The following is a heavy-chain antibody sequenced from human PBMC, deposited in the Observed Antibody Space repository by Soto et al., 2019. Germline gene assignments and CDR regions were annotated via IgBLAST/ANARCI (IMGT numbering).Heavy chain of an antibody. J-gene: IGHJ6*02. CDR2: ISGYNGKT. Sequence: GASVKVSCKSSGYTFSMSGISWVRQAPGQGLEWMGWISGYNGKTNYEQKFQDRVTMTTDTSTNMAYMELRSLRSDDTAVYYCAREGPRPYYYYGMDVWGQGTTVTVS. V-gene: IGHV1-18*01. CDR3: AREGPRPYYYYGMDV. CDR1: GYTFSMSG.